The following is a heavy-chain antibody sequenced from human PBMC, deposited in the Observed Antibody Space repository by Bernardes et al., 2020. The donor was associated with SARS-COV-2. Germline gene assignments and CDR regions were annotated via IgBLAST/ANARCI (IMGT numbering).Heavy chain of an antibody. D-gene: IGHD3-10*01. CDR3: PSETLDSFGSVSSLEY. Sequence: GGPLRLSCAAAGFTVSSNYMSWVRQPPGMGLEWVSVIYSGGSTYYADSVKGRFTISRDNPKNTLYLQMNSLRAEDTAVYYCPSETLDSFGSVSSLEYWGPGTLVTVSS. J-gene: IGHJ4*02. CDR1: GFTVSSNY. CDR2: IYSGGST. V-gene: IGHV3-66*01.